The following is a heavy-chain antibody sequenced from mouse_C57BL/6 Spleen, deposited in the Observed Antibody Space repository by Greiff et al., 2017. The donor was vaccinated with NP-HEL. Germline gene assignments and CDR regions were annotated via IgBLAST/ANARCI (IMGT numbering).Heavy chain of an antibody. CDR3: ARSYDYDVGYFDV. CDR1: GYTFTSYW. V-gene: IGHV1-52*01. J-gene: IGHJ1*03. D-gene: IGHD2-4*01. CDR2: IDPSDSET. Sequence: QVQLQQPGAELVRPGSSVKLSCKASGYTFTSYWMHWVKQRPIQGLEWIGNIDPSDSETHYNQKFKDKATLTVDKSSSTAYMQLSSLTSEDSAVYYCARSYDYDVGYFDVWGTGTTVTVSS.